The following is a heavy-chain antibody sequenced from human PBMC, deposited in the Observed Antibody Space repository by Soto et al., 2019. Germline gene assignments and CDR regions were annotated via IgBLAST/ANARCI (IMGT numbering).Heavy chain of an antibody. V-gene: IGHV4-31*03. D-gene: IGHD2-21*02. CDR1: GDSIGGVGY. CDR2: ISSSGST. J-gene: IGHJ5*02. CDR3: ARSGVTGIVIPSHWFDP. Sequence: SETLSLTCTVSGDSIGGVGYWGWIRQFPGRGLEWIGCISSSGSTYYNPALNNRISLSLDTSQNQFSLKLLPVTAADTAIYYCARSGVTGIVIPSHWFDPWGQGTLVTVSS.